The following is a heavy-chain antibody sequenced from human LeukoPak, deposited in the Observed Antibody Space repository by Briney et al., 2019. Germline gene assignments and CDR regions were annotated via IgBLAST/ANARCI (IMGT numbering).Heavy chain of an antibody. D-gene: IGHD3-3*02. J-gene: IGHJ4*02. CDR2: MKEYGSDI. V-gene: IGHV3-7*01. CDR1: GFSFGGFS. CDR3: ARPRGRGTSRCNNFDY. Sequence: GGSLRLSCAASGFSFGGFSMSWVRQAPGKGLQWVATMKEYGSDIFYVDSVKGRFTISRDNAKNSLYLQMNSLRDEDTGVYYCARPRGRGTSRCNNFDYWGQGTLVTVSS.